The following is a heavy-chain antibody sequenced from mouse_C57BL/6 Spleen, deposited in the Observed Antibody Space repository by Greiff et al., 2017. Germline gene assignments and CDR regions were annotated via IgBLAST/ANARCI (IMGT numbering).Heavy chain of an antibody. V-gene: IGHV1-69*01. CDR3: AKNYYGSSDDWYFDV. D-gene: IGHD1-1*01. Sequence: QVQLQQPGAELVMPGASVKLSCKASGYTFTSYWMHWVKQRPGQGLEWIGEIDPSDSYTNYNQKFKGKSTLTVDKSSSTAYMQLSSLTSEDSAVYYCAKNYYGSSDDWYFDVWGTGTTVTVSS. CDR2: IDPSDSYT. J-gene: IGHJ1*03. CDR1: GYTFTSYW.